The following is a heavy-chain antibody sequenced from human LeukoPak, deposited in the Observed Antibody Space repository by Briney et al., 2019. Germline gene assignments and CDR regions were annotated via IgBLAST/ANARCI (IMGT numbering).Heavy chain of an antibody. CDR1: GFTFSSYA. V-gene: IGHV3-30-3*01. CDR3: ARESIDY. CDR2: ISYGGSNK. Sequence: GGSLRLSCAASGFTFSSYAMHWVRQAPGKGLEWVAVISYGGSNKYYADSVKGRFTISRDNSKNTLYLQMNSLRAEDTAVYYCARESIDYWGQGTLVTVSS. J-gene: IGHJ4*02.